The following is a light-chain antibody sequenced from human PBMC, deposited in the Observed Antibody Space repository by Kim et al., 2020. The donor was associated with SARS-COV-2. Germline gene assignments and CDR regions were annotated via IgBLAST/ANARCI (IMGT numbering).Light chain of an antibody. CDR2: EDN. CDR3: QSYDSSNPWV. J-gene: IGLJ3*02. Sequence: KTVTTSCTRSSGSIATHYVQWYQQRPGSAPTTVIYEDNQRPSGVPDRFSGSIDSCSNSASLTISGLKTEDEVDYYCQSYDSSNPWVFGGGTQLTV. CDR1: SGSIATHY. V-gene: IGLV6-57*03.